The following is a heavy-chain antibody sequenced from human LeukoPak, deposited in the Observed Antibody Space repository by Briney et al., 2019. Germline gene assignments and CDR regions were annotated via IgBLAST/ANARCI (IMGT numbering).Heavy chain of an antibody. D-gene: IGHD6-13*01. CDR1: GGSFSGYY. CDR3: ARGGRSSWGDAFDI. Sequence: SETLSLTCAVYGGSFSGYYWSWIRQPPGKGLEWIGEINHSGSTNYNPSLKSRVTISVDTSKNQFSLKLSSVTAADTALYYCARGGRSSWGDAFDIWGLGTMVTVSS. J-gene: IGHJ3*02. V-gene: IGHV4-34*01. CDR2: INHSGST.